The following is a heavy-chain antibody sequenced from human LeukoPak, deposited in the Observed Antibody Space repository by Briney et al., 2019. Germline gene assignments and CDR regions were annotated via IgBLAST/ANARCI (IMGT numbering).Heavy chain of an antibody. Sequence: PSETLSLTCTVSGGSISSSSYYWGWIRQPPGKGLEWIGYIYYSGSTYYNPSLKSRVTISVDTSKNQFSLKLSSVTAADTAVYYCARGSFRYQLPLDYWGQGTLVTVSS. J-gene: IGHJ4*02. CDR2: IYYSGST. V-gene: IGHV4-30-4*08. CDR3: ARGSFRYQLPLDY. CDR1: GGSISSSSYY. D-gene: IGHD2-2*01.